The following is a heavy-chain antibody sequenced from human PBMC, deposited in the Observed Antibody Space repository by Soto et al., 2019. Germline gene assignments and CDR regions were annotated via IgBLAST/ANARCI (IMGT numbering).Heavy chain of an antibody. CDR1: GFTFSSYS. CDR3: ARDRKLYYDFWSDSLGGGYYYGMDV. Sequence: GGSLRLSCAASGFTFSSYSMNWVRQAPGKGLEWVSYISSSSSTIYYADSVKGRFTISRDNAKNSLYLQMNSLRDEDTAVYYCARDRKLYYDFWSDSLGGGYYYGMDVWGQGTTVTVSS. CDR2: ISSSSSTI. J-gene: IGHJ6*02. V-gene: IGHV3-48*02. D-gene: IGHD3-3*01.